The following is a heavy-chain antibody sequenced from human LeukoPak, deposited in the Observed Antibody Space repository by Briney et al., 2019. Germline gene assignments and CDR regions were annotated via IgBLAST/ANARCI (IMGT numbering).Heavy chain of an antibody. J-gene: IGHJ4*02. V-gene: IGHV1-8*01. D-gene: IGHD5-24*01. CDR1: GYTFTNYD. Sequence: ASVKVSCKASGYTFTNYDINWVRQTTGRGLEWMGWMNPNSANTGYAQKFQGRVTMTRNTSISTAYMELSSLRSEDTAVYYCARRNKDDSNFRLVDYWGQGTLVTVSS. CDR2: MNPNSANT. CDR3: ARRNKDDSNFRLVDY.